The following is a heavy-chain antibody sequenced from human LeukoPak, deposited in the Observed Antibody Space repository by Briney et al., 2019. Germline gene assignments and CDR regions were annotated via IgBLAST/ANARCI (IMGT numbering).Heavy chain of an antibody. Sequence: SETLSLTCTVSGYSISTGYYWDWIRQPPGKGLEWIGTFYHGGSTYYNPSLKSRVTVSVDTSKNQFSLKLSSVTAADTAVYYCARGDARGYSYGHFHFDHWGHGTLVTVSS. CDR3: ARGDARGYSYGHFHFDH. D-gene: IGHD5-18*01. CDR1: GYSISTGYY. CDR2: FYHGGST. J-gene: IGHJ4*01. V-gene: IGHV4-38-2*02.